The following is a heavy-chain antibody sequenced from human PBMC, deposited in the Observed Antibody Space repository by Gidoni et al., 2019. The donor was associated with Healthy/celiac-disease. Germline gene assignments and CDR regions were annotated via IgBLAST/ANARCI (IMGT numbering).Heavy chain of an antibody. CDR1: GFTFSSYG. CDR3: ARDLSGSGSYYVRGADY. J-gene: IGHJ4*02. V-gene: IGHV3-33*01. CDR2: IWYDGSNK. Sequence: QVQLVESGGGVVQPGRSLRLSCAASGFTFSSYGMHWVRQAPGKGLEWVAVIWYDGSNKYYADSVKGRFTISRDNSKNTLYLQMNSLRAEDTAVYYCARDLSGSGSYYVRGADYWGQGTLVTVSS. D-gene: IGHD3-10*01.